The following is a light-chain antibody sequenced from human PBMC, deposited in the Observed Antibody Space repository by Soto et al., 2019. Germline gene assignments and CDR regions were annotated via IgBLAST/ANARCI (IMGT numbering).Light chain of an antibody. CDR2: DVS. J-gene: IGLJ2*01. Sequence: QSALTQPASVSGSPGQSITISCTGTSSDVGGYNYVSWYQQHPGKAPKLMIYDVSNRPSGVSNRFSGSKSDNTASLAISGLQAEDEAEYYCSSYTSTSAAVFGGGTKLTVL. V-gene: IGLV2-14*01. CDR1: SSDVGGYNY. CDR3: SSYTSTSAAV.